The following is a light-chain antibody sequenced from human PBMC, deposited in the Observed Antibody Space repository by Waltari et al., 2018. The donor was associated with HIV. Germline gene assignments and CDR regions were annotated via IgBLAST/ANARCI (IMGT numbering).Light chain of an antibody. CDR3: QQYSTYSCT. CDR1: QTVDRW. CDR2: NSS. V-gene: IGKV1-5*03. Sequence: DIQMTQIPSFLSASVGDRVTIPCRASQTVDRWLAWYQPEPGHATKLLVYNSSSLESGVRARFSGSGSGTEFTLNISSLQPDDFASYYCQQYSTYSCTFGQGTKLDIK. J-gene: IGKJ2*02.